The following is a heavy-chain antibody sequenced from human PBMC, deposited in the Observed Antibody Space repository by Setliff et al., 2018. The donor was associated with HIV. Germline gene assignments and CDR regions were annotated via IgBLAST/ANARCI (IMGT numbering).Heavy chain of an antibody. V-gene: IGHV1-2*06. D-gene: IGHD1-26*01. CDR1: GYSFTGHY. J-gene: IGHJ4*02. Sequence: ASVKVSCKASGYSFTGHYLHWVRQAPGQRLEWMGRINPNNDGTNYAQRFQGRVTMTRDLSISTAYMELSSLRSDDTAVYFCGRANIVGATGPDYWGQGTLGTVSS. CDR2: INPNNDGT. CDR3: GRANIVGATGPDY.